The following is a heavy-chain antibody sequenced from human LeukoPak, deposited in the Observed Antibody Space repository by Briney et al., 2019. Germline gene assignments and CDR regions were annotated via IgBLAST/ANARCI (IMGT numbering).Heavy chain of an antibody. Sequence: SETLSLTCTVSGGSISSGGYYWSWIRQPAGKGLEWIGRMYTSGNTNYNPSLKSRATISVDTSENQCSLELSSVTAADTAVYYCARVYYSSSYDYWYFDLWGRGTLVTVSS. CDR3: ARVYYSSSYDYWYFDL. J-gene: IGHJ2*01. CDR2: MYTSGNT. CDR1: GGSISSGGYY. V-gene: IGHV4-61*02. D-gene: IGHD6-13*01.